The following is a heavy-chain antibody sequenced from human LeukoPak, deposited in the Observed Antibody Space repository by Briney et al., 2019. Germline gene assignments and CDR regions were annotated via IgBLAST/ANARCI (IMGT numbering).Heavy chain of an antibody. CDR1: GFTFSSNA. Sequence: GGSLRRSCAGSGFTFSSNAMSWVRQAPGKGLEWVSSISDSGDFTYYADSVKGRFTISRDNSKNTLYLQMNSLRVEDTAVYYCALGLVTDYWGQGTLVTVSS. CDR3: ALGLVTDY. V-gene: IGHV3-23*01. CDR2: ISDSGDFT. D-gene: IGHD3-9*01. J-gene: IGHJ4*02.